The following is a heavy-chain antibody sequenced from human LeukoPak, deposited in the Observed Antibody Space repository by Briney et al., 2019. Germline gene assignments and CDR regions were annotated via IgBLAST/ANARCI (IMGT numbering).Heavy chain of an antibody. Sequence: PSETLSLTCTVSGGSISNYFWSWIRQPPGKGLECIGYVYYSDSTNYNPSLKSRVTVSVDTSKNQFSLKLTSVTAADTAVYYCARFPGSAEYRHYYYMDVWGKGTTVTVSS. D-gene: IGHD2-15*01. V-gene: IGHV4-59*12. CDR1: GGSISNYF. CDR2: VYYSDST. J-gene: IGHJ6*03. CDR3: ARFPGSAEYRHYYYMDV.